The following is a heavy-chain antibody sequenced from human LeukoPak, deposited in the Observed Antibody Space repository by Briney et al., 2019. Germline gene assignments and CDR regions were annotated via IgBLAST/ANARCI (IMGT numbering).Heavy chain of an antibody. CDR1: GGSISSYY. Sequence: PSETLSLTCTVSGGSISSYYWSWIRQPAGQGLEWIGRIYTSGSTNYNPSLKSRVTLSVDTSKNQFSLKLSSVTAADTAVYYCARSRGWLQSHPLGYWGQGTLVTVSS. CDR2: IYTSGST. CDR3: ARSRGWLQSHPLGY. D-gene: IGHD5-24*01. J-gene: IGHJ4*02. V-gene: IGHV4-4*07.